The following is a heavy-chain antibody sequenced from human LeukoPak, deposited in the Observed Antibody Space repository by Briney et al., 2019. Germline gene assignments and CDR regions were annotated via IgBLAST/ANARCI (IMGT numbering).Heavy chain of an antibody. CDR1: VYTFSGYY. D-gene: IGHD6-19*01. Sequence: ASVKVSFKASVYTFSGYYMHWVRQAPGQGLEWMAWINPNNGDINYAQKFQGRVTMTRDTSISTAYMELTRLISDDTAVYYCARVGSSGWYVHPTLDYWGQGTLVTVSS. CDR3: ARVGSSGWYVHPTLDY. CDR2: INPNNGDI. J-gene: IGHJ4*02. V-gene: IGHV1-2*02.